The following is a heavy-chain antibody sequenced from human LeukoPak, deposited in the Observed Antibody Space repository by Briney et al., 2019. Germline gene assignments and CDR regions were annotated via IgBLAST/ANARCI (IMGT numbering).Heavy chain of an antibody. J-gene: IGHJ4*02. CDR2: INQDGREK. CDR3: ARAGLVGAMTSYYFDY. D-gene: IGHD1-26*01. V-gene: IGHV3-7*01. Sequence: PGGSLRLSCAASGFTFSIYWMSWVRHAPGKGLEGGANINQDGREKYYVDSVKGRFTISRDNAKNSLYLQMNRLRAEDTAVYYCARAGLVGAMTSYYFDYWGQGTLVTVSS. CDR1: GFTFSIYW.